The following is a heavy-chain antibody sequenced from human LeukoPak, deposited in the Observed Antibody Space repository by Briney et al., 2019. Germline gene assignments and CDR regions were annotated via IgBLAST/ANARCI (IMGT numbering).Heavy chain of an antibody. V-gene: IGHV3-48*03. J-gene: IGHJ6*03. CDR3: ARAFQVLPQLYYYYYMDV. D-gene: IGHD4/OR15-4a*01. CDR2: ISSSGSTI. CDR1: GFTFSSYE. Sequence: PGGSLRLSCAASGFTFSSYEMNWVRQAPGKGLEWVSYISSSGSTIYYADSVKGRFTISRDNAKNSLYLQMNSLRAEDTAVYYCARAFQVLPQLYYYYYMDVWGKGTTVTVSS.